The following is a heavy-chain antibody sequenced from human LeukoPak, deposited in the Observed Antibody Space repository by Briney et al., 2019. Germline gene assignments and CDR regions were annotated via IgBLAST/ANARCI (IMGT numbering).Heavy chain of an antibody. CDR2: INPSGGST. CDR1: GYTFTSYY. Sequence: ASVKVSCKASGYTFTSYYMHWVRQDPGQGLEWMGIINPSGGSTSYAQQFQGRVTMTRDTSTSTVYMELSSLRSEDTAVYYCAREGSDYYDSSGYSEGAAFDIWGQGTMVTVSS. J-gene: IGHJ3*02. V-gene: IGHV1-46*01. CDR3: AREGSDYYDSSGYSEGAAFDI. D-gene: IGHD3-22*01.